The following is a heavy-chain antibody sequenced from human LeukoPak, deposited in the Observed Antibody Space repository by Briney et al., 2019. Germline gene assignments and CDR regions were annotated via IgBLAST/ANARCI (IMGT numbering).Heavy chain of an antibody. V-gene: IGHV3-48*01. J-gene: IGHJ4*02. CDR2: ISSSSSTI. CDR3: ARDIAVAGRGFDY. Sequence: GGSLRLSCAASGFTFSSYSMNWVRQAPGKGLEWVSYISSSSSTIYYADSVKGRFTISRDNAKNSLYLQMNSLRAEDTAVYYCARDIAVAGRGFDYWGQGTLVTVSS. D-gene: IGHD6-19*01. CDR1: GFTFSSYS.